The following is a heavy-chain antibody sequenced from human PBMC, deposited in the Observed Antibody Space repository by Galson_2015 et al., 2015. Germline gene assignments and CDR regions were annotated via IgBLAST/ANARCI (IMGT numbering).Heavy chain of an antibody. V-gene: IGHV3-33*01. D-gene: IGHD3-9*01. CDR2: IWYDGSNK. CDR3: ARDGRYFDRGEGWFDP. J-gene: IGHJ5*02. CDR1: GFTFSSYG. Sequence: SLRLSCAASGFTFSSYGMHWVRQAPGKGLEWVAVIWYDGSNKYYADSVKGRFTISRDNSKNTLYLQMNSLRAEDTAVYYCARDGRYFDRGEGWFDPWGQGTLVTVSS.